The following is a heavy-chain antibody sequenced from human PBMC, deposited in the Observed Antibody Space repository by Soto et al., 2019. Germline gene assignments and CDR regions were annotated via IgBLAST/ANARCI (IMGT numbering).Heavy chain of an antibody. CDR3: GGEKGLRPGGGGTEPLDI. CDR1: GYSFTSQY. J-gene: IGHJ3*02. D-gene: IGHD3-16*01. CDR2: INPNGGST. V-gene: IGHV1-46*01. Sequence: QVQLVQSGAEVKKPGASVKISCEASGYSFTSQYVHWVRQAPGQGLEWMGIINPNGGSTTYAQKFRGRGPMTGDTATGNVYMEVGSLTSGGTAVYLCGGEKGLRPGGGGTEPLDIWGQGTMVTVAS.